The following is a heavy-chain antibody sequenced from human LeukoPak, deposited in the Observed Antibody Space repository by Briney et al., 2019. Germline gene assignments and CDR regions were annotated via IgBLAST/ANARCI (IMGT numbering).Heavy chain of an antibody. CDR1: GGSFSGYY. CDR2: INHSGST. V-gene: IGHV4-34*01. J-gene: IGHJ4*02. CDR3: ARGNMVRGAFDY. D-gene: IGHD3-10*01. Sequence: SETLSLTCAVYGGSFSGYYWSWIRQPPGKGLEWIGEINHSGSTNHNPSLKSRVTISVDTSKNQFSLKLSSVTAADTAVYYCARGNMVRGAFDYWGQGTLVTVSS.